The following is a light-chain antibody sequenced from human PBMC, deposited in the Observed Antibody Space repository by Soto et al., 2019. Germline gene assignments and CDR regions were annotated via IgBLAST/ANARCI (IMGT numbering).Light chain of an antibody. Sequence: QSVLTQPASVSGSPGQSITISCTGTSSDVGAYDYVSWFQQHPDKAPKLIISVVSNRPSGVSNRFSGSKSGNTASLTISGLQAEDEADYYCSLYTSSDTPYVFGTRTKVTVL. CDR3: SLYTSSDTPYV. J-gene: IGLJ1*01. V-gene: IGLV2-14*01. CDR2: VVS. CDR1: SSDVGAYDY.